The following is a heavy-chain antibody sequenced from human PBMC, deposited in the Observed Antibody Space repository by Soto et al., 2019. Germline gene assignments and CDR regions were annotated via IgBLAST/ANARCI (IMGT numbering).Heavy chain of an antibody. CDR3: ARNDVSGRRRYSSSVYVFPH. J-gene: IGHJ4*02. Sequence: SETLSITCTVSGASISDYYWSWFRQPQGQGLEWIGYIYFSGSTNHNPPLKSRVTLSVDTSKNQFSLKLSSVTAADTAVYYCARNDVSGRRRYSSSVYVFPHWGQGTLVTVS. V-gene: IGHV4-59*08. D-gene: IGHD6-19*01. CDR2: IYFSGST. CDR1: GASISDYY.